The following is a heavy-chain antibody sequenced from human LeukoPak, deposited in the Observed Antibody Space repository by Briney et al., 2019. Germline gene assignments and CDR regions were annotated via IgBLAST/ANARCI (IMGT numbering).Heavy chain of an antibody. CDR3: ARDLGQYYDTSDNWFDP. J-gene: IGHJ5*02. V-gene: IGHV3-21*01. CDR2: ISSSSSYT. D-gene: IGHD3-22*01. Sequence: GGSLRLSCAASGFTFSSYSMNWVRQAPGKGLEWVSSISSSSSYTYYADSMKGRFTISRDNAKNTLNLQMNSLRAEDTAVYYCARDLGQYYDTSDNWFDPWGQGTLVTVSS. CDR1: GFTFSSYS.